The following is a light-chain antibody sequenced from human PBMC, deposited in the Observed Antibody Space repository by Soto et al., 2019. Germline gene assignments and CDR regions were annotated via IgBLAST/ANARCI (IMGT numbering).Light chain of an antibody. Sequence: QLVLTQSPSASASLGASVKLTCTLSSGHSDYAIAWHQQQPGKGPRFLMKVNSDGSHTKGDGIPDRFSGSISGAERYLTISSLQSEDEADYYCQNWHTVINVVFGGGTKLTVL. CDR1: SGHSDYA. V-gene: IGLV4-69*01. CDR3: QNWHTVINVV. J-gene: IGLJ2*01. CDR2: VNSDGSH.